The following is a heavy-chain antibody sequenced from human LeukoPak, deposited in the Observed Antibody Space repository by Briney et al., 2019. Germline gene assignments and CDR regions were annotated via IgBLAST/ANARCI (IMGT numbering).Heavy chain of an antibody. CDR3: ARADSSSWYYYFDY. D-gene: IGHD6-13*01. Sequence: GGSLRLSCAASGFTFSSYWMPWVRQAPGKGLVRVSRINSDGSSTSYADSVKGRFTISRDNAKNTLYLQMNSLRAEDTAVYYCARADSSSWYYYFDYWGQGTLVTVSS. CDR1: GFTFSSYW. J-gene: IGHJ4*02. V-gene: IGHV3-74*01. CDR2: INSDGSST.